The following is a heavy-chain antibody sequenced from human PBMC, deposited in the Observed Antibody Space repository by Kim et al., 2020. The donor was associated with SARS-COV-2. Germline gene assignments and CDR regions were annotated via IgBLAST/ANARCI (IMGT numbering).Heavy chain of an antibody. J-gene: IGHJ4*02. CDR3: ATGNPGGVGYGELIDY. CDR1: GYTLTELS. V-gene: IGHV1-24*01. Sequence: ASVKVSCKVSGYTLTELSMHWVRQAPGKGLEWMGGFDPEDGETIYAQKFQGRVTMTEDTSTDTAYMELSSLRSEDTAVYYCATGNPGGVGYGELIDYWGQGTLVTVSS. CDR2: FDPEDGET. D-gene: IGHD4-17*01.